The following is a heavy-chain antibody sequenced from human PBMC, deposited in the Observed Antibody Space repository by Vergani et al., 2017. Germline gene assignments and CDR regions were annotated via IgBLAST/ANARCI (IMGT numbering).Heavy chain of an antibody. CDR3: ASPPVNMIVAEPSRGGFFKH. V-gene: IGHV1-69*02. Sequence: QAQLVQSGAEVKKPGSSVKVSCKASGATFRSNTISWVRQVPGQGLEWMGRIIDIRNLVDYAQRFQGRVTITADRSTSTAYMELSSLSSDDTAVYYCASPPVNMIVAEPSRGGFFKHWGQGTLVTVSS. CDR2: IIDIRNLV. CDR1: GATFRSNT. J-gene: IGHJ1*01. D-gene: IGHD3-22*01.